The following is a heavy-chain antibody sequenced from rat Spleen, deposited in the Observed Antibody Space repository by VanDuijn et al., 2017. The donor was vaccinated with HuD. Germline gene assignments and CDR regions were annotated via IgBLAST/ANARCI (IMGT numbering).Heavy chain of an antibody. Sequence: EVKLVESGGGLVQPGRSLKLSCAASGFNFNDYWMGWVRQAPGKGLEWIGEIHRDSSPINYAPSLKDKFTISRDNAQNTLFLQMSKLGSEDTAIYYWARVQAPFYYSSYFDYWGLGVMVTVSS. J-gene: IGHJ2*01. CDR3: ARVQAPFYYSSYFDY. D-gene: IGHD1-2*01. V-gene: IGHV4-2*01. CDR1: GFNFNDYW. CDR2: IHRDSSPI.